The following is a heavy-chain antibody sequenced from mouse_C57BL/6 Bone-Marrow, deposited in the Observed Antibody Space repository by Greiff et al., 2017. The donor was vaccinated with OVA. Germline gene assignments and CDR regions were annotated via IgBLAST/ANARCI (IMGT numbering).Heavy chain of an antibody. CDR1: GFTFSSYG. Sequence: EVKLVESGGDLVKPGGSLKLSCAASGFTFSSYGMSWVRQTPDKRLEWVATIISGGSYTYYPDSVKGRFTISRDNAKNTLYRQMSSLKSEDTAMYYCARRMSYYYVGGYFDVWGTGTTVTVSS. J-gene: IGHJ1*03. V-gene: IGHV5-6*02. D-gene: IGHD1-1*01. CDR3: ARRMSYYYVGGYFDV. CDR2: IISGGSYT.